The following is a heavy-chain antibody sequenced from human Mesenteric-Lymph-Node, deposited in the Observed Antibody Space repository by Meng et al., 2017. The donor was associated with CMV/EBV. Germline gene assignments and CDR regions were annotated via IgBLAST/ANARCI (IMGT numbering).Heavy chain of an antibody. CDR2: IKEDGSEQ. V-gene: IGHV3-7*01. D-gene: IGHD3-16*01. CDR3: AKDHVWGALDV. CDR1: GFSFSRFW. J-gene: IGHJ6*02. Sequence: GESLKISCAASGFSFSRFWMTWVRQAPGKGLEWVANIKEDGSEQYYVDSVKGRLTVSRDNAWNSLYLQMNSLRAEDTALYYCAKDHVWGALDVWGQGTTVTVSS.